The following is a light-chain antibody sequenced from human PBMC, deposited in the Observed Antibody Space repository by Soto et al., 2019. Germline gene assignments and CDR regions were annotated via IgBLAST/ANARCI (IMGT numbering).Light chain of an antibody. V-gene: IGKV3-11*01. J-gene: IGKJ1*01. CDR2: DAS. Sequence: EIELTQSPATLSLSPGERATLSCRASQSVSSYLAWYQQKPGQAPRLLIYDASNRATGIPARFSGSGSGTDFTLTISSLEPEDFAVYYCQQRSRTWTFGQGTKVDIK. CDR3: QQRSRTWT. CDR1: QSVSSY.